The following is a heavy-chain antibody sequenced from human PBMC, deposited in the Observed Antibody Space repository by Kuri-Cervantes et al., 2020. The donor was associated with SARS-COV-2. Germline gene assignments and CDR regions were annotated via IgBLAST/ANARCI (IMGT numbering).Heavy chain of an antibody. D-gene: IGHD6-19*01. CDR3: ARELAGGGSGWYPNAFDI. CDR1: GYPFTSCD. V-gene: IGHV1-8*01. Sequence: ASVKVSCKASGYPFTSCDVNWVRQATGQGLEWKGWMIPNSDNTGFAQKFQGRVTMTRDTSISTAYMELSRLRSDDTAVYYCARELAGGGSGWYPNAFDIWGQGTMVTVSS. CDR2: MIPNSDNT. J-gene: IGHJ3*02.